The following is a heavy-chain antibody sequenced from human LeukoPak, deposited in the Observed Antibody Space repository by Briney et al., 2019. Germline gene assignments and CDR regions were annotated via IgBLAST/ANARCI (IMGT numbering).Heavy chain of an antibody. V-gene: IGHV4-39*01. CDR2: IYYSGST. J-gene: IGHJ4*02. CDR3: ARRGNYPHFDY. D-gene: IGHD4-11*01. Sequence: ASETLSLTCTVSGGSVSSGRYYWGWIRQPPGKGLEWIGSIYYSGSTYYNPSLKSRVTISVDTSKNQFSLKLSSVTAADTAVYYCARRGNYPHFDYWGQGTLVTVSS. CDR1: GGSVSSGRYY.